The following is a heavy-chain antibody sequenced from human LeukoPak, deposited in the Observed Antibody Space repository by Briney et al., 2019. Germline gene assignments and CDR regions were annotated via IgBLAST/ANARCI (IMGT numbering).Heavy chain of an antibody. Sequence: GESLQISFQGSGYSFTSYWIGWVRQTPGKGLESMGIIYPGDSDTRYSPSFQGQVTISADKSISTAYLQWSSLKASDTAMYYCARHSRLSSRFDYWGQGTLVTVSS. CDR3: ARHSRLSSRFDY. V-gene: IGHV5-51*01. CDR1: GYSFTSYW. J-gene: IGHJ4*02. D-gene: IGHD6-13*01. CDR2: IYPGDSDT.